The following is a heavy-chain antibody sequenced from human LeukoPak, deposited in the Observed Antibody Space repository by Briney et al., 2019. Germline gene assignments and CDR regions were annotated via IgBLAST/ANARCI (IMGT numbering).Heavy chain of an antibody. CDR1: GGTFSSYA. D-gene: IGHD6-19*01. CDR2: INPNGGNT. Sequence: GASVKVSCKASGGTFSSYAISWVRQAPGQGLEWMGVINPNGGNTNYAQKFQGRVTMTRDTSTSTVYMELSSLRSEDTAVYYCARGSSGYYYFDSWGQGTLVTVSS. V-gene: IGHV1-46*01. CDR3: ARGSSGYYYFDS. J-gene: IGHJ4*02.